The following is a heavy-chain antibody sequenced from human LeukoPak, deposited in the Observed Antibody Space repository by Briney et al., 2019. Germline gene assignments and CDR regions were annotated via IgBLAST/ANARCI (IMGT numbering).Heavy chain of an antibody. J-gene: IGHJ4*02. CDR2: IYSGGST. D-gene: IGHD4-11*01. V-gene: IGHV3-66*01. Sequence: GGSLRLSCAASGFPFSTYSMTWVRQAPGKGLEWVSVIYSGGSTYYADSVKDRFTISRNNSKNMLYLQMNSLRAEDMAVYYCARGADSLQYWGQGTLVTVSS. CDR3: ARGADSLQY. CDR1: GFPFSTYS.